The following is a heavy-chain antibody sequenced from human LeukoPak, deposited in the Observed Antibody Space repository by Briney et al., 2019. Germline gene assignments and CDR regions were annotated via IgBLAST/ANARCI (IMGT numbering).Heavy chain of an antibody. D-gene: IGHD3-10*01. CDR3: ARDRSLGTVWFGPKRYYYFDY. J-gene: IGHJ4*02. CDR1: GFTFSSYS. Sequence: PGGSLRLSCAASGFTFSSYSMNWVRQAPGKGLEWVSSISSSSSYIYYADSVKGRFTISRDNAKNSLYLQMNSLRAEGTAVYYCARDRSLGTVWFGPKRYYYFDYWGQGTLVTVSS. CDR2: ISSSSSYI. V-gene: IGHV3-21*01.